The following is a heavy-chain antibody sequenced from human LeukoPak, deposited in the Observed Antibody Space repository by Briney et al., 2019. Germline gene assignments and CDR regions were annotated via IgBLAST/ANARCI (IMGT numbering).Heavy chain of an antibody. D-gene: IGHD2-2*01. CDR1: GGSISSGGYS. V-gene: IGHV4-30-2*01. CDR3: ARGSGGPARDYYYGMDV. CDR2: IYHSGST. Sequence: SQTLSLTCAVSGGSISSGGYSWSWIRQPAGKGLEWIGYIYHSGSTYYNPSLKSRVTISVDRSKNQFSLKLSSVTAADTAVYYCARGSGGPARDYYYGMDVWGQGTTVTVSS. J-gene: IGHJ6*02.